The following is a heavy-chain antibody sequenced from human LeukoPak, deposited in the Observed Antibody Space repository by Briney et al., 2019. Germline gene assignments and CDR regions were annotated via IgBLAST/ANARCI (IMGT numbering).Heavy chain of an antibody. CDR2: ISRSSSTI. D-gene: IGHD3-16*02. V-gene: IGHV3-48*02. Sequence: AGGSLRLSCAASGFTFSSYSMNWVRQAPGKGLEWVSYISRSSSTIYYADSVKGRFTISRDNAKNSLYLQMNSLRDEDTAVYYCARYHDYVWGSYRYSYGMDVWGQGTTVTVSS. CDR1: GFTFSSYS. J-gene: IGHJ6*02. CDR3: ARYHDYVWGSYRYSYGMDV.